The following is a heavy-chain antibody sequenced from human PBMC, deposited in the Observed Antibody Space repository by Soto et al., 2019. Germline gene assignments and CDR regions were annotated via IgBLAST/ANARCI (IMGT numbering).Heavy chain of an antibody. CDR1: GYTFTSYF. D-gene: IGHD4-17*01. V-gene: IGHV1-46*01. J-gene: IGHJ5*02. Sequence: ASVKVSCKASGYTFTSYFMHWGRQAPGQGLEWMGIINPSGGSTSYAQKFQGRVTMTRDTSTSTVYMELSSLRAEDTAVYYCARDQDYGDNVLSWFDPWGQGTLVTISS. CDR3: ARDQDYGDNVLSWFDP. CDR2: INPSGGST.